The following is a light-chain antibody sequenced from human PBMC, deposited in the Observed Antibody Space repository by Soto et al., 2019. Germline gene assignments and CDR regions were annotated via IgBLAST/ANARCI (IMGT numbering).Light chain of an antibody. V-gene: IGKV3-20*01. CDR1: QTISSNY. CDR2: GAS. CDR3: QQYGSSPRT. Sequence: EIVLTQSPGTLSMSPGERATLSYRASQTISSNYLAWYQQKPGQAPRLLIYGASSRATGIPDRFSGSGSGTDFTLTISRLEADDFAVYYCQQYGSSPRTFGQGTKVLFK. J-gene: IGKJ1*01.